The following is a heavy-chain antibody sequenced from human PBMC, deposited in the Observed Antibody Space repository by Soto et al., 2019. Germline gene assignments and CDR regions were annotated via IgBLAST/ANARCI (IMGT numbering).Heavy chain of an antibody. Sequence: PGGSLRLSCVTSGFTFSSYGMHCVRQAPGKGLEWLAIIRYDGSNKYYGDSVKGRFTISRDNSNNTLYLEMNNLRAEDTAVYYCARDRTFYGSGSKGMDFWGQGTTVTVSS. CDR2: IRYDGSNK. CDR3: ARDRTFYGSGSKGMDF. D-gene: IGHD3-10*01. V-gene: IGHV3-30*02. J-gene: IGHJ6*02. CDR1: GFTFSSYG.